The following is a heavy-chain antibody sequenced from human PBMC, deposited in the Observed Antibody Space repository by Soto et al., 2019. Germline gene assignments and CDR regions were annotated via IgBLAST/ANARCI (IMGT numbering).Heavy chain of an antibody. V-gene: IGHV1-69*02. CDR3: ALRTGNWNPLAD. CDR2: IVPMNNKV. Sequence: QGQLVQPGAEVEKPGSSVKVSCKASGGTTSSYTISWVRQSPGQGLEWMGNIVPMNNKVDYAQKFQGRVTITEDKSTRTVYMELSSLKSEDTAVYFCALRTGNWNPLADWVQGTLVTVSS. J-gene: IGHJ4*02. CDR1: GGTTSSYT. D-gene: IGHD1-1*01.